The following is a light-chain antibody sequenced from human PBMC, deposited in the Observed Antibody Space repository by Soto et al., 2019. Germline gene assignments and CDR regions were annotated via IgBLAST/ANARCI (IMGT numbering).Light chain of an antibody. CDR2: AAS. CDR3: QQSYTAWT. Sequence: DIPMTQSPSSLSASVGDRVNISCRASQPITTFLNWYQQKPGKAPKALIYAASYLQSGVPSRFSGSGSGTDFTLTINSLQPEDFATYYCQQSYTAWTFGQGTKVEIK. CDR1: QPITTF. V-gene: IGKV1-39*01. J-gene: IGKJ1*01.